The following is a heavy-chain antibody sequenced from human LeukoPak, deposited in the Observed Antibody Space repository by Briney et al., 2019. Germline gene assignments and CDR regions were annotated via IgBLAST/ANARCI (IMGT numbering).Heavy chain of an antibody. CDR1: GGTFSSYA. CDR2: IIPIFGTA. Sequence: GASVKVSCKASGGTFSSYAISWVRQAPGQGLEWMGGIIPIFGTANYAQKFQGRVTITADESTSTAYMELSSLRSEDTAVYYCARGPDYYDSSGDFDYWGQGTLVTVSS. CDR3: ARGPDYYDSSGDFDY. V-gene: IGHV1-69*13. J-gene: IGHJ4*02. D-gene: IGHD3-22*01.